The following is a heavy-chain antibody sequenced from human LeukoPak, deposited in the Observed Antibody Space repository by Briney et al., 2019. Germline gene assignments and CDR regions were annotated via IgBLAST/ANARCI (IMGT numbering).Heavy chain of an antibody. CDR3: AGVVSGSGYSIY. CDR1: GYTFTNYG. D-gene: IGHD3-22*01. CDR2: ISGHNGNT. J-gene: IGHJ4*02. V-gene: IGHV1-18*01. Sequence: ASVKVSCKPSGYTFTNYGVSWVRQAPEQGLEWMGWISGHNGNTNYAQKFQDRVTMTTDTSTSTAYMELTSLRSDDTAVYYCAGVVSGSGYSIYWGQGTLVTVSS.